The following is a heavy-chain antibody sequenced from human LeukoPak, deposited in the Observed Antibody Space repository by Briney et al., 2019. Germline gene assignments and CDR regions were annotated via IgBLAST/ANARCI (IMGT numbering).Heavy chain of an antibody. V-gene: IGHV1-46*01. Sequence: GASVKVSCKASGYSFTSYYLHWVRQAPGQGLEWMGIINPSGGSTNYAQKVQGRVTMTRDTSTSTVYMELRSLTSNDTAVYYCARGRYCSGASCYKVYYYYMDVWGKGTTVTVSS. J-gene: IGHJ6*03. CDR3: ARGRYCSGASCYKVYYYYMDV. CDR2: INPSGGST. CDR1: GYSFTSYY. D-gene: IGHD2-2*02.